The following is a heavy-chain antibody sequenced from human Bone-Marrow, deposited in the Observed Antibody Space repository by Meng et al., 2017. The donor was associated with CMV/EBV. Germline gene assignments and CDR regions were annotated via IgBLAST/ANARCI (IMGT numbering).Heavy chain of an antibody. V-gene: IGHV3-20*04. CDR1: GFTFDDYG. CDR2: INWNGGST. J-gene: IGHJ4*02. CDR3: APHCSGGSCYADY. D-gene: IGHD2-15*01. Sequence: GESLKISCAASGFTFDDYGMSWVRQAPGKGLEWVCGINWNGGSTGYADSVKGRFTISRDNSKNTLYLQMNSLRAEDTAVYYCAPHCSGGSCYADYWGQGTVVTVSS.